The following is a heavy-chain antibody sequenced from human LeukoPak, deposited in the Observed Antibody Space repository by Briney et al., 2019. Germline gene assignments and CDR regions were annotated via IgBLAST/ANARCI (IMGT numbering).Heavy chain of an antibody. Sequence: GGSLRPSCAASGFTFSNAWMSWVRQAPGKGLEWVGRIKSKTDGGTTDYAAPVKGRFTISRDDSKNTLYLQMNSLKTEDTAVYYCTTSWYYDSSGQSDAFDIWGQGTMVTVSS. CDR2: IKSKTDGGTT. CDR3: TTSWYYDSSGQSDAFDI. D-gene: IGHD3-22*01. J-gene: IGHJ3*02. V-gene: IGHV3-15*01. CDR1: GFTFSNAW.